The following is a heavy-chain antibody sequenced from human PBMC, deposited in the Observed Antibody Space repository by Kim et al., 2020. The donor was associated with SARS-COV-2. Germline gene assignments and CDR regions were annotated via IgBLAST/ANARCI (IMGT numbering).Heavy chain of an antibody. CDR2: ITGSGSGSDT. V-gene: IGHV3-23*01. J-gene: IGHJ4*02. CDR1: GFTFTTYA. CDR3: ATPSTSGIKGRFDY. Sequence: GGSLRLSCVTSGFTFTTYAMSWVRQAPGKGLEWASTITGSGSGSDTYYADSLKGRFTISGDNSKNTLYLQMDSLRAEDTAVYYCATPSTSGIKGRFDYWGQGALVTVSS. D-gene: IGHD2-2*01.